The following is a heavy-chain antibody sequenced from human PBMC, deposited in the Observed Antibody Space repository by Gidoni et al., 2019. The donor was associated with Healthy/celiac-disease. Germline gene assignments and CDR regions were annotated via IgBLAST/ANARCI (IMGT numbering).Heavy chain of an antibody. V-gene: IGHV4-39*01. CDR3: ARQPAHYYYDSSGYSYYYYGMDV. D-gene: IGHD3-22*01. J-gene: IGHJ6*02. Sequence: QLQLQESGPGLVKPSETLSLTCTVSGGSISSSSYYWGWIRQPPGKGLEWIGSIYYSGSTYYNPSLKSRVTISVDTSKNQFSLKLSSVTAADTAVYYCARQPAHYYYDSSGYSYYYYGMDVWGQGTTVTVSS. CDR2: IYYSGST. CDR1: GGSISSSSYY.